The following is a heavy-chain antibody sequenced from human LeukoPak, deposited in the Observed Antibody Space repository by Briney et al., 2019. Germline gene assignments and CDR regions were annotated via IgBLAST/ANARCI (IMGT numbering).Heavy chain of an antibody. CDR1: GYTFTGYY. V-gene: IGHV1-18*04. J-gene: IGHJ3*02. CDR3: ARQRYNWNPSDAFDI. CDR2: ISAYNGNT. Sequence: GASVKVSCKASGYTFTGYYMHWVRQAPGQGLEWMGWISAYNGNTNYAQKLQGRVTMTTDTSTSTAYMELRSLRSDDTAVYYCARQRYNWNPSDAFDIWGQGTMVTVSS. D-gene: IGHD1-20*01.